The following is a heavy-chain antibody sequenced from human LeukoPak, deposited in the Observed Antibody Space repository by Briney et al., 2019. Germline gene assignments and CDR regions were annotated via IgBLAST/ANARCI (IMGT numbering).Heavy chain of an antibody. V-gene: IGHV1-2*02. J-gene: IGHJ5*02. D-gene: IGHD2-21*02. Sequence: ASVKVSCKASGYTFTGYYMHWVRQAPGQGLEWMGWINPNSGGTNYAQKFQGRVTMTRDTSISTAYMELSRLRSDDTAVYYCARDLCGGDCYSAPVDWLDPWGQGTLVTVSS. CDR3: ARDLCGGDCYSAPVDWLDP. CDR1: GYTFTGYY. CDR2: INPNSGGT.